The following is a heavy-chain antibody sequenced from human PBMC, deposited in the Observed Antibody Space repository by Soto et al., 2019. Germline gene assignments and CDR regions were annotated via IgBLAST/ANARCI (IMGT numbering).Heavy chain of an antibody. J-gene: IGHJ3*02. D-gene: IGHD3-22*01. CDR1: GFTFTSSA. Sequence: GASVKVSCKASGFTFTSSAVQWVRQARGQRLEWIGWIVVGSGNTNYAQKFQERVTITRDMSTSTAYMELSSLRSEDTAVYYCAARRRYYDSSGYFDHDAFDIWGQGTMVTVSS. V-gene: IGHV1-58*01. CDR2: IVVGSGNT. CDR3: AARRRYYDSSGYFDHDAFDI.